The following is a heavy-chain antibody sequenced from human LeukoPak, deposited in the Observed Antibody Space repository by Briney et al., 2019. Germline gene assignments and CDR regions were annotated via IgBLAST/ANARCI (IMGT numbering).Heavy chain of an antibody. CDR3: ATDYVWGSYRGHFDY. V-gene: IGHV4-38-2*02. Sequence: SETLSLTCSVSGYSISSAYYWGWIRQPPVKGLEWIGTMYHSGSTNYNPSLKSRVTISVDTSKNQFSLKLSSVTAADTAVYYCATDYVWGSYRGHFDYWGQGTLVTVSS. CDR1: GYSISSAYY. D-gene: IGHD3-16*02. CDR2: MYHSGST. J-gene: IGHJ4*02.